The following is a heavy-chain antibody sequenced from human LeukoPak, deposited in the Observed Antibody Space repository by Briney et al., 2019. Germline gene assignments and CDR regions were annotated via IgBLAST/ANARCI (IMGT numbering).Heavy chain of an antibody. Sequence: GGSLRLSCAASGFTFSDYYMSWIRQAPGKGLEWVSYISSSGSTIYYADSVKGRFTISRDNAKNSLYLQMNSLRAGDTAVYYCASRGALYCSSTSCAFDIWGQGTMVTVSS. CDR2: ISSSGSTI. CDR1: GFTFSDYY. J-gene: IGHJ3*02. V-gene: IGHV3-11*04. D-gene: IGHD2-2*01. CDR3: ASRGALYCSSTSCAFDI.